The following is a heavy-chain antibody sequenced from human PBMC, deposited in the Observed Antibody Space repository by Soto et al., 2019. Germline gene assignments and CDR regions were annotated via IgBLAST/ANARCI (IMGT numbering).Heavy chain of an antibody. D-gene: IGHD2-2*01. J-gene: IGHJ5*02. CDR2: INHSGST. CDR1: GGSFSGYY. V-gene: IGHV4-34*01. CDR3: ARGRVGITPFDP. Sequence: SETLSLTCAVYGGSFSGYYWSWIRQPPGKGLEWIGEINHSGSTNYNPSLQSRVTISVDTSKNQFSLKLSSVTAADTAVYYCARGRVGITPFDPWGQETLVTVSS.